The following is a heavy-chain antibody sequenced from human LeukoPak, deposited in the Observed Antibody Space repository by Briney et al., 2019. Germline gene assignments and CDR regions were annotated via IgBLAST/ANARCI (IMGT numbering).Heavy chain of an antibody. J-gene: IGHJ4*02. CDR2: ISSSSSYI. Sequence: NPGGSLRLYCAASGFIFSSYSMNWVRQAPGKGLEWVSSISSSSSYIYYADSVKGRFTISRDNAKNSLYLQMNSLRAEDTAVYYCARDKSMVRGPITYWGQGTLVTVSS. D-gene: IGHD3-10*01. CDR3: ARDKSMVRGPITY. V-gene: IGHV3-21*01. CDR1: GFIFSSYS.